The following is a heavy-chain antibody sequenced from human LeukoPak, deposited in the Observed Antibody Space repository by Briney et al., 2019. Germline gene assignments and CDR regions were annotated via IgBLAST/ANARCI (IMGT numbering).Heavy chain of an antibody. Sequence: GASVKVSCKASGYTFTGYYMHWVRQATGQGLEWMGWMNPNSGNTGYAQKFQGRVTMTRNTSISTAYMELSSLRSDDTAVYYCARYIVGATVFDYWGQGTLVTVSS. V-gene: IGHV1-8*02. J-gene: IGHJ4*02. CDR2: MNPNSGNT. CDR1: GYTFTGYY. CDR3: ARYIVGATVFDY. D-gene: IGHD1-26*01.